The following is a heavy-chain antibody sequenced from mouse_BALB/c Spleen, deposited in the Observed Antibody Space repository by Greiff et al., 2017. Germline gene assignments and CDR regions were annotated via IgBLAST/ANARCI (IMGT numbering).Heavy chain of an antibody. Sequence: EVQLQESGPGLVKPSQSLSLTCSVTGYSITSGYYWNWIRQFPGNKLEWMGYISYDGSNNYNPSLKNRISITRDTSKNQFFLKLNSVTTEDTATYYSAREGDYYGISDVDYYAMDYWGQGTSVTVSS. D-gene: IGHD1-1*01. CDR3: AREGDYYGISDVDYYAMDY. J-gene: IGHJ4*01. CDR2: ISYDGSN. CDR1: GYSITSGYY. V-gene: IGHV3-6*02.